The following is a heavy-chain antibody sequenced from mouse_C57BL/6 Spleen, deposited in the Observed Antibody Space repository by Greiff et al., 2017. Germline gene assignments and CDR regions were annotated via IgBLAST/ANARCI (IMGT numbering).Heavy chain of an antibody. V-gene: IGHV1-7*01. CDR1: GYTFTSYW. J-gene: IGHJ4*01. Sequence: VQLQESGAELAKPGASVKLSCKASGYTFTSYWMHWVKQRPGQGLEWIGYINPSSGYTKYNQKFKDKATLTADKSSSTAYMQLSSLTYEDSAVXYCALGNYAYYAMDYWGQGTSVTVSS. CDR3: ALGNYAYYAMDY. D-gene: IGHD2-1*01. CDR2: INPSSGYT.